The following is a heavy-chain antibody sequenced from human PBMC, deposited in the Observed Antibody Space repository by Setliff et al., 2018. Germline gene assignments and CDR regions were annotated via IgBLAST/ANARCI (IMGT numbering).Heavy chain of an antibody. CDR1: GFSFSGSA. D-gene: IGHD5-18*01. CDR3: TFARDGYDVFDI. CDR2: SRGRTDNYAT. Sequence: SLRLPCAASGFSFSGSAVYWVRQASVKGLEWIGRSRGRTDNYATAYAASVRGRFTISRDDSQNTAYLQMNSLKTEDTAVYYCTFARDGYDVFDIWGQGTMVTVSS. J-gene: IGHJ3*02. V-gene: IGHV3-73*01.